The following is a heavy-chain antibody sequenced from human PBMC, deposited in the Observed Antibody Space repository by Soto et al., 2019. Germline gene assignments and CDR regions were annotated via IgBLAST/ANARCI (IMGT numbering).Heavy chain of an antibody. J-gene: IGHJ4*02. V-gene: IGHV4-61*01. CDR1: GGSVSSGSYY. CDR3: ARATATVTTVLDY. Sequence: PSETLSLTCTVSGGSVSSGSYYWSWIRQPPGKGLEWIGYIYYSGSTNYNPSLKSRVTISVDTSKNQFSLKLSSVTAADTAVYYCARATATVTTVLDYWGQGTLVTVSS. D-gene: IGHD4-17*01. CDR2: IYYSGST.